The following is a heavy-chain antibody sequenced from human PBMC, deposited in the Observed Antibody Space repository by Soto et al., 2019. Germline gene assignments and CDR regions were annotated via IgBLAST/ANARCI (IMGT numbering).Heavy chain of an antibody. J-gene: IGHJ4*02. CDR3: ARRLWFGESYFDY. Sequence: SETLSLTCTVSGGSISSGGYYWSWIRQHPGKGLEWIGYIYYSGSTYYNPSLKSRVTISVDTSKNQFSLKLSSVTAADTAVYYCARRLWFGESYFDYWGQGTLVTVSS. V-gene: IGHV4-31*03. D-gene: IGHD3-10*01. CDR1: GGSISSGGYY. CDR2: IYYSGST.